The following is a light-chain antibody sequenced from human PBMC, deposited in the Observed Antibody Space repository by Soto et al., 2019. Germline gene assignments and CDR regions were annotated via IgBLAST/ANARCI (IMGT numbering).Light chain of an antibody. V-gene: IGKV1-5*01. CDR3: QQYISYTGT. J-gene: IGKJ1*01. Sequence: DIQMTQSPSTLSASVGDRVTITCRASQSISSRLAWYQQKSGKAPNLLIYDASSLEGGVPSRFSGSASETEFTLTISSLQPDDFATYYCQQYISYTGTFGQGTKVDIK. CDR1: QSISSR. CDR2: DAS.